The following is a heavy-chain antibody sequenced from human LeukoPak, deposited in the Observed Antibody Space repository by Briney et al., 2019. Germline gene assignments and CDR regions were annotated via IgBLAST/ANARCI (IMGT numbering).Heavy chain of an antibody. CDR1: GGSISSSSYY. CDR2: ISSSSSTI. V-gene: IGHV3-11*04. D-gene: IGHD5-12*01. J-gene: IGHJ4*02. Sequence: LSLTCTVSGGSISSSSYYWGWIRQAPGKGLEWVSYISSSSSTIYYADSVKGRFTISRDNAKNSLYLQMNSLRAEDTAVYYCASGVATEIDYWGQGTLVTVSS. CDR3: ASGVATEIDY.